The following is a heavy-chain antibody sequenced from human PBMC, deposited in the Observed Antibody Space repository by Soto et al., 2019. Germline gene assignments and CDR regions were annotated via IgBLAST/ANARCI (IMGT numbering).Heavy chain of an antibody. Sequence: SETLSLTCTVSGGSISSYYWSWIRQPPGKGLEWIGYIYYSGSTNYNPSLKSRVTIPVDTSKNQFSLKLSSVTAADTAVYYCARDVRAAAGPHDYGMDVWGQGTTVTVSS. V-gene: IGHV4-59*01. CDR2: IYYSGST. CDR3: ARDVRAAAGPHDYGMDV. CDR1: GGSISSYY. J-gene: IGHJ6*02. D-gene: IGHD6-13*01.